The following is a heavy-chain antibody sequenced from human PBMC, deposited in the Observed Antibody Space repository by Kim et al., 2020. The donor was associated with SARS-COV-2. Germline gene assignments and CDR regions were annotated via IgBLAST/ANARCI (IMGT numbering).Heavy chain of an antibody. D-gene: IGHD6-6*01. Sequence: SETLSLTCTVSGGSISSSSYYWGWIRQPPGKGLEWIGSIYYSGSTYYNPSLKSRVTISVDTSKNQFSLKLSSVTAADTAVYYCARNPLVRGLENWFDPWGQGTLVTVSS. CDR3: ARNPLVRGLENWFDP. CDR1: GGSISSSSYY. V-gene: IGHV4-39*07. J-gene: IGHJ5*02. CDR2: IYYSGST.